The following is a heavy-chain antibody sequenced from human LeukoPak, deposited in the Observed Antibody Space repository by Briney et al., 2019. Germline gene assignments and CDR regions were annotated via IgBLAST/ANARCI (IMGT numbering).Heavy chain of an antibody. Sequence: ASMKVSCKASGYTFTGYYMHWVRQAPGQGLEWMGWINPNSGGTNCAQKFQGRVTMTRDTSISTAYMELSRLRSDDTAVYYCARGNGGWHGLDWFDPWGQGTLVTVSS. CDR2: INPNSGGT. J-gene: IGHJ5*02. CDR1: GYTFTGYY. D-gene: IGHD6-19*01. V-gene: IGHV1-2*02. CDR3: ARGNGGWHGLDWFDP.